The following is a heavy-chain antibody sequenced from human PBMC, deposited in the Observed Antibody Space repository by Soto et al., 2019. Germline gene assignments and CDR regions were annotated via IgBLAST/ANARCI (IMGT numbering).Heavy chain of an antibody. CDR2: ISYDGSNK. J-gene: IGHJ6*02. CDR1: GFTFSSYA. CDR3: ARGDPVGRETIFGGMDV. D-gene: IGHD3-3*01. Sequence: VQLLESGGGVVQPGRSLRLSCAASGFTFSSYAMHWVRQAPGKGLEWVAVISYDGSNKYYADSVKGRFTISRDNSKNTLYLQMNSLRAEDTAVYYCARGDPVGRETIFGGMDVWGQGTTVTVSS. V-gene: IGHV3-30-3*01.